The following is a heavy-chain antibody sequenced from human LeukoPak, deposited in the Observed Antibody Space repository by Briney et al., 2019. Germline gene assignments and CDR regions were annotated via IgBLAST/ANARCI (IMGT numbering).Heavy chain of an antibody. CDR1: GFTFSSYE. Sequence: GGSLRLSCAASGFTFSSYEMNWVRQAPGKGLEWVSYISSSGSTIYYADSVKGRFTISRDNAKNSLYLQMNSLRAEDTAVYYCAKRRYYYDSGGYYGPFDYWGQGTLVTVSS. V-gene: IGHV3-48*03. D-gene: IGHD3-22*01. CDR3: AKRRYYYDSGGYYGPFDY. J-gene: IGHJ4*02. CDR2: ISSSGSTI.